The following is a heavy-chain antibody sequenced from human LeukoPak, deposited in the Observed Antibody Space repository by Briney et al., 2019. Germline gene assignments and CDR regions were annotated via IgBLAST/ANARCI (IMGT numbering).Heavy chain of an antibody. V-gene: IGHV3-48*04. CDR1: GFTFINAW. J-gene: IGHJ6*04. Sequence: GGSLRLSCAASGFTFINAWMAWVRQAPGKGLEWVSYISSSGSTIYYADSVKGRFTISRDNAKNSLYLQMNSLRAEDTAVYYCAELGITMIGGVWGKGTTVTISS. CDR3: AELGITMIGGV. D-gene: IGHD3-10*02. CDR2: ISSSGSTI.